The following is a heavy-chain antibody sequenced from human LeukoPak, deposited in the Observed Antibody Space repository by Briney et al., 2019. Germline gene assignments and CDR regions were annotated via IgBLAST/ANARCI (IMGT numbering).Heavy chain of an antibody. V-gene: IGHV1-18*01. CDR1: GYTFTNYG. J-gene: IGHJ4*02. D-gene: IGHD6-19*01. CDR3: ARDGSITVAADDY. Sequence: ASVKVSCKASGYTFTNYGFSWVRQAPGHGLEWMGWISAYNGNTNYAQKLQGRVTMTTDTSTSTAYMELGSLRFDDTAVYYCARDGSITVAADDYWGQGTLVTVSS. CDR2: ISAYNGNT.